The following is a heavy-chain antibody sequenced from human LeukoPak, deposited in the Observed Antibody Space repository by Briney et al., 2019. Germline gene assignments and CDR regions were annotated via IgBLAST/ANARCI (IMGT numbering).Heavy chain of an antibody. D-gene: IGHD3-10*01. J-gene: IGHJ3*02. V-gene: IGHV5-51*01. CDR3: ASAYGSGSYLWRDAFDS. Sequence: GESLKISCKGSGYSFTSYWIGWARQMPGKGLEWMGIIYPGDSDTRYSPSFQGQVTISADKSISTAYLQWSSLKASDTAMYYCASAYGSGSYLWRDAFDSWGQGTMVTVSS. CDR2: IYPGDSDT. CDR1: GYSFTSYW.